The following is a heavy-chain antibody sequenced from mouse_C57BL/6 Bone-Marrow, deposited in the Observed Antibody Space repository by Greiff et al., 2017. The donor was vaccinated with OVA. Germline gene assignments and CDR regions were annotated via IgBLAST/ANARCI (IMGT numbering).Heavy chain of an antibody. CDR1: GFNIKDDY. V-gene: IGHV14-4*01. CDR3: TSSVYGFDY. CDR2: IVPENGDT. J-gene: IGHJ2*01. D-gene: IGHD3-2*02. Sequence: VQLQQSGAELVRPGDSVKLSCTASGFNIKDDYMHWVKQRPEQGLEWIGWIVPENGDTEYASKFQGKSTITADTSSNTAYLQLSSLTSEDTAVYYCTSSVYGFDYWGQGTTLTVSS.